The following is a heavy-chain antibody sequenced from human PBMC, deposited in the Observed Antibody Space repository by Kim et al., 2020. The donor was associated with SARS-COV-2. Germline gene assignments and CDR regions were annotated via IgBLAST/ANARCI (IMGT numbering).Heavy chain of an antibody. CDR1: GFTFSSYW. Sequence: GGSLRLSCAASGFTFSSYWMSWVRQAPGKGLEWVANIKQDGSEKYYVDSVKGRFTISRDNAKNSLYLQMNSLRAEDTAVYYCEREYSSSVFWFDPWGQGTLVTVSS. CDR2: IKQDGSEK. J-gene: IGHJ5*02. D-gene: IGHD6-6*01. V-gene: IGHV3-7*01. CDR3: EREYSSSVFWFDP.